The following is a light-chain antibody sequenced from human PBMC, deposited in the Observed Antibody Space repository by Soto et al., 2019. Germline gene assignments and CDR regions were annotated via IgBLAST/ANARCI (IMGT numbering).Light chain of an antibody. CDR1: SSDVGGYNY. CDR3: SSYVGSNNLV. CDR2: EVS. J-gene: IGLJ1*01. V-gene: IGLV2-8*01. Sequence: QSALTQPPPASGSPGQSVTISCTGTSSDVGGYNYVSWYQQHPGKAPKLMIYEVSKRPSGVPDRFSGSKSGNTASLTVSGLQAEDEADYYCSSYVGSNNLVFGTGTKVTVL.